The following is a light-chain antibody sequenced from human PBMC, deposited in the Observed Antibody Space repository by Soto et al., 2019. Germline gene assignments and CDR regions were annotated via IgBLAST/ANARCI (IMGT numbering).Light chain of an antibody. CDR3: QQYNSYSRT. V-gene: IGKV1-5*03. J-gene: IGKJ1*01. CDR2: KAS. Sequence: DIQMTQSPSTLSGSVGDRVTITCRASQTISSWLAWYQQKPGKAPKLLIYKASTLKSGVPSRFSGSGSGTEFTLTISSLQPDDFATYDCQQYNSYSRTFGQGTKVDIK. CDR1: QTISSW.